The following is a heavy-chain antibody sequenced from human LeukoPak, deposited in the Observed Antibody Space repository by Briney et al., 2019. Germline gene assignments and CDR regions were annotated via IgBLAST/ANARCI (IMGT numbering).Heavy chain of an antibody. CDR1: GFTFDDYS. D-gene: IGHD3-10*01. CDR2: ISWDGVST. Sequence: PSGGSLRLSCAASGFTFDDYSIHWVRQAPGKGLEWVSFISWDGVSTYYADSVKGRFTICRDNSKNTLYLQMNSLRAEDTAVYYCAQDTYGSGSYLAFDIWGQGTMVTVSS. CDR3: AQDTYGSGSYLAFDI. J-gene: IGHJ3*02. V-gene: IGHV3-43*01.